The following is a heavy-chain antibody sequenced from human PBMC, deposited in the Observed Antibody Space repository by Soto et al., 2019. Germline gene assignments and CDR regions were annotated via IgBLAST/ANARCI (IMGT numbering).Heavy chain of an antibody. CDR3: ARVMPYCSGGSCHSVDY. J-gene: IGHJ4*02. Sequence: EVHLVESGGGLVQPGESLKLSCVVSGFTVSTNYMTWVRQAPGKGLEWVSGIHIGGGTYYAASVDGRITISRDNSENTLYLQINHLRTEDTAVYYCARVMPYCSGGSCHSVDYWGQGTLVNVSS. CDR2: IHIGGGT. CDR1: GFTVSTNY. D-gene: IGHD2-15*01. V-gene: IGHV3-66*01.